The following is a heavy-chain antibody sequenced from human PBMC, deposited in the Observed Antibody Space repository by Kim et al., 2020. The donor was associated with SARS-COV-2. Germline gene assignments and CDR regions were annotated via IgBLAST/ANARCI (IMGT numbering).Heavy chain of an antibody. CDR1: GYSFTSYW. V-gene: IGHV5-51*01. CDR3: ARHGRGSSGHNYYYYGMDV. Sequence: GESLKISCKGSGYSFTSYWIGWVRQMPGKGLEWMGIIYPGDSDTRYSPSFQGQVTISADKSISTAYLQWSSLKASDTAMYYCARHGRGSSGHNYYYYGMDVWGQGTTVTVSS. CDR2: IYPGDSDT. D-gene: IGHD6-6*01. J-gene: IGHJ6*02.